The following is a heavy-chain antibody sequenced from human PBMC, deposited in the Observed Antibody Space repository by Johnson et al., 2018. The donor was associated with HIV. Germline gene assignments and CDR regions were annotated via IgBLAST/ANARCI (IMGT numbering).Heavy chain of an antibody. V-gene: IGHV3-15*01. Sequence: VQLVESGGGVVQPGRSLRLSCAASGFTFSNAWMSWVRQAPGKGLEWVGRIKSKTDGGTTDYAAPVKGRFTISRDDSKNTLYLQMNSLKTEDTAVYYCTTAASSSWYGEDAFDIWGQGTMVTVSP. CDR3: TTAASSSWYGEDAFDI. J-gene: IGHJ3*02. CDR2: IKSKTDGGTT. CDR1: GFTFSNAW. D-gene: IGHD6-13*01.